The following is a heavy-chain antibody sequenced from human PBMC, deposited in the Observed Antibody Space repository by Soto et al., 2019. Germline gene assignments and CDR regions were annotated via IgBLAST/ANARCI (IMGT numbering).Heavy chain of an antibody. V-gene: IGHV4-34*01. CDR1: GGSFSGYY. Sequence: QVQLQQWGAGLLKPSETLSLTCAVYGGSFSGYYWSWIRQPPGTGLEWIGEINHSGSTNYNPSLKSRVTISVDTSKNQFSLKLSSVTAADTAVYYCARSGYCSGGSCDNWFDPWGQGTLVTVSS. D-gene: IGHD2-15*01. CDR2: INHSGST. J-gene: IGHJ5*02. CDR3: ARSGYCSGGSCDNWFDP.